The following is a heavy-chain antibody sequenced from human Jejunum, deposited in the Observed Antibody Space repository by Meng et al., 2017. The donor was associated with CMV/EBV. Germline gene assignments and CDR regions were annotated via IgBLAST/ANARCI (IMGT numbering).Heavy chain of an antibody. Sequence: SRFPFGTKWMHWVRQAPGKGLVWVSRIDDDGSTTSYADSVKGRFTISRDNAKKTLYLEMNSLRVGDTAVYYCASSMQFDMDAFDMWGQGTMVTVSS. V-gene: IGHV3-74*01. J-gene: IGHJ3*02. D-gene: IGHD2-15*01. CDR3: ASSMQFDMDAFDM. CDR1: RFPFGTKW. CDR2: IDDDGSTT.